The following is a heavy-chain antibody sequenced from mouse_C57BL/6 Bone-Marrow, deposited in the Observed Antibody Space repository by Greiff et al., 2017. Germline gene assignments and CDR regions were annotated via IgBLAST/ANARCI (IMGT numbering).Heavy chain of an antibody. CDR2: IDPEIGDT. CDR3: SSFDGNYFDF. D-gene: IGHD2-3*01. Sequence: VQLQQSGAELVRPGASVKLSCTASGFNIKDDYIHWVKQRPEQGLEWIGWIDPEIGDTEYASKFQGKATITSATSSNTAYLQLSSLTSEDTAVCYCSSFDGNYFDFWGQGTPLTVAS. CDR1: GFNIKDDY. J-gene: IGHJ2*01. V-gene: IGHV14-4*01.